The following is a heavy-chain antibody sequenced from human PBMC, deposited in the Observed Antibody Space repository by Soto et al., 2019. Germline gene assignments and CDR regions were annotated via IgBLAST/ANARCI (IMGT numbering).Heavy chain of an antibody. CDR3: VSAIIFGGVMDY. J-gene: IGHJ4*02. CDR2: SKNKVSGYAT. V-gene: IGHV3-72*01. D-gene: IGHD3-16*01. CDR1: GFTFSEYY. Sequence: EVQLVESGGGLVQPGGSLRLSCAASGFTFSEYYMDWVRQAPGKGLEWVGRSKNKVSGYATEYAASVKGRFTISRDDSKNSLYLQMNSLKSEDTGVYYCVSAIIFGGVMDYWCQGTLVTVSS.